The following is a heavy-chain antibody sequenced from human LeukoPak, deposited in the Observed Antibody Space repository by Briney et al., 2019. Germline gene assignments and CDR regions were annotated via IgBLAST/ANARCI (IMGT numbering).Heavy chain of an antibody. V-gene: IGHV4-59*11. CDR1: DDSFSSHY. D-gene: IGHD4-17*01. Sequence: SETLSLTCAVSDDSFSSHYWTWIRQPPGKRLEWIGYISYIGSTNYNPSLKSRVTIAIDTSKNQFSLKLSSVTAADTAVYYCARDLVTVTKGFDIWGQGTMVSVSS. CDR2: ISYIGST. J-gene: IGHJ3*02. CDR3: ARDLVTVTKGFDI.